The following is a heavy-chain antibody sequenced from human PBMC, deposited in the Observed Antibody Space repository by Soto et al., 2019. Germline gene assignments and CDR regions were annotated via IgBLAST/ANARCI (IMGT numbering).Heavy chain of an antibody. J-gene: IGHJ6*02. CDR3: ARVLVAAHYSSGWPDPGRGMDV. CDR2: TYYRSKWYN. V-gene: IGHV6-1*01. CDR1: GDSVSSNSAA. D-gene: IGHD6-19*01. Sequence: KQSQTLSLTCAISGDSVSSNSAAWNWIRQSPSRGLEWLGRTYYRSKWYNDYAVSVKSRITINPDTSKNQFSLQLNSVTPEDTAVYYCARVLVAAHYSSGWPDPGRGMDVWGQGTTVTVSS.